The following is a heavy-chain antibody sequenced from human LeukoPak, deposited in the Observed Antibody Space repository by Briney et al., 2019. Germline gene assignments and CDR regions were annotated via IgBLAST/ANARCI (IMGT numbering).Heavy chain of an antibody. CDR1: GFTFSVHA. Sequence: GGSLRLSCAASGFTFSVHAMSWVRQAPAKGLEWVSSINGNGGGSYYIDSVKGRFTVSRDNSKNTQYLQMNSLRAEDTAVYYCAKVRPTVPSRGYFDYWGQGTLVTVSS. CDR3: AKVRPTVPSRGYFDY. D-gene: IGHD1-1*01. CDR2: INGNGGGS. J-gene: IGHJ4*02. V-gene: IGHV3-23*01.